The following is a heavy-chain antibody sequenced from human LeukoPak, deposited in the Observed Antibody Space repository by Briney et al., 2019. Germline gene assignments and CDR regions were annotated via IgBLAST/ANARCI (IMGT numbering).Heavy chain of an antibody. D-gene: IGHD5-12*01. V-gene: IGHV4-30-2*01. CDR1: GGSISSGGYY. Sequence: TSQTLSLTCTVSGGSISSGGYYWSWIRQPPGKGLEWIGYIYHSGSTYYNPSLKSRVTISVDRSKNQFSLKLSSVTAADTAVYYCARQGYSGYVGGMDVWGQGTTVTVSS. CDR3: ARQGYSGYVGGMDV. CDR2: IYHSGST. J-gene: IGHJ6*02.